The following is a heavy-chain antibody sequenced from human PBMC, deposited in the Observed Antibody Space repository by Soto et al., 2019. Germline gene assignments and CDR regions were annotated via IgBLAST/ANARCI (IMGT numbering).Heavy chain of an antibody. D-gene: IGHD5-12*01. Sequence: ASVKVSCKASGYTFTSYAMHWVRQAPGQRLEWMGWINAGNGDTKYSQKFQGRVTITRDTSTSTVHMEVSSLRSDDTAVYYCAREGVAPYYYYGMDVWGQGTPVTVSS. CDR2: INAGNGDT. CDR1: GYTFTSYA. V-gene: IGHV1-3*01. CDR3: AREGVAPYYYYGMDV. J-gene: IGHJ6*02.